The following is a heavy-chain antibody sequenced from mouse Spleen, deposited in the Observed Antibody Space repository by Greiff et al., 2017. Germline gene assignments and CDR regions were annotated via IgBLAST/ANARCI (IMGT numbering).Heavy chain of an antibody. CDR3: ARERFAY. J-gene: IGHJ3*01. CDR1: GYTFTSYW. Sequence: QVQLKEPGAELVRPGSSVKLSCKASGYTFTSYWMHWVKQRPIQGLEWIGNIDPSDSDTHYNQKFKDKATLTVDKSSSTAYMQLSSLTSEDSAVYYCARERFAYWGQGTLVTVSA. CDR2: IDPSDSDT. V-gene: IGHV1-52*01.